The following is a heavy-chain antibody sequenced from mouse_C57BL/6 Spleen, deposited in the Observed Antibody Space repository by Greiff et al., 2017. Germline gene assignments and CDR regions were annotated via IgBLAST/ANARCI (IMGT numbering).Heavy chain of an antibody. D-gene: IGHD1-1*01. Sequence: VQLQQSGPELVKPGASVKISCKASGYSFTGYYMHWVKQSSEKSLEWIGEINPSTGGTSYNQKFKGKATLTVDKSSSTAYMQLKSLTSEDSAVYYCARHGATRSNDFDYWGQGTTLTVSS. CDR3: ARHGATRSNDFDY. CDR2: INPSTGGT. V-gene: IGHV1-43*01. CDR1: GYSFTGYY. J-gene: IGHJ2*01.